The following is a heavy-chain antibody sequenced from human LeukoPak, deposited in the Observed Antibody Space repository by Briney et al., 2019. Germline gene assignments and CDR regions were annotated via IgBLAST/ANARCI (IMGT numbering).Heavy chain of an antibody. Sequence: GGSLRLSCAASGFTFSSYSMNWVRQAPGKGLEWVANIKQDGSEKYYVDSVKGRFTISRDNAKNSLYLQMNSLRAEDTAVYYCARVGGVDYFDYWGQGTLVTVSS. D-gene: IGHD2-8*02. CDR1: GFTFSSYS. CDR3: ARVGGVDYFDY. V-gene: IGHV3-7*01. J-gene: IGHJ4*02. CDR2: IKQDGSEK.